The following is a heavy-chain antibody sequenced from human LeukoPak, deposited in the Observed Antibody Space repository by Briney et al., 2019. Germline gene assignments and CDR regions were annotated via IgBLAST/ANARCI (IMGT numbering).Heavy chain of an antibody. CDR3: ARDSAVVPAAIKAHGMDV. Sequence: ASVKVSCKASGYTFTCYYMHWVRQAPGQGLEWMGWINPNSGGTNYAQKFQGRVTMTRDTSISTAYMELSRLRSDDTAVHYCARDSAVVPAAIKAHGMDVWGQGTTVTVSS. V-gene: IGHV1-2*02. CDR1: GYTFTCYY. J-gene: IGHJ6*02. CDR2: INPNSGGT. D-gene: IGHD2-2*01.